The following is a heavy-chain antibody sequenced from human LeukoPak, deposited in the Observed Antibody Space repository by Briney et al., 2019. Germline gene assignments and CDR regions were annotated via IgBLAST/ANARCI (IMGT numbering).Heavy chain of an antibody. CDR2: IYYSGST. D-gene: IGHD6-19*01. CDR3: ARGTREEQWLVQLYYFDY. J-gene: IGHJ4*02. Sequence: SETLSLTCTVSGGSISSYYWSWIRQPPGKGLEWIGYIYYSGSTNYNPSLKSRVTISVDTSKNQFSLKLSSVTAADTAVYYCARGTREEQWLVQLYYFDYWGQGTLVTVSS. CDR1: GGSISSYY. V-gene: IGHV4-59*01.